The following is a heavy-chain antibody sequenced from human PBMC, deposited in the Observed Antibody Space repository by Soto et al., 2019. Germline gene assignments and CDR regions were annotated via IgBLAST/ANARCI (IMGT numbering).Heavy chain of an antibody. CDR2: IYYSGST. D-gene: IGHD3-10*01. Sequence: SETLSLTCTVSGGSISSYYWSWIRQPPGKGLEWIGYIYYSGSTNYNPSLKSRVTISVDTSKNQFSLKLSSVTAADTAVYYCATTYGSGSYFSPYYYYMYVWGKGTTVIGSS. J-gene: IGHJ6*03. CDR1: GGSISSYY. V-gene: IGHV4-59*01. CDR3: ATTYGSGSYFSPYYYYMYV.